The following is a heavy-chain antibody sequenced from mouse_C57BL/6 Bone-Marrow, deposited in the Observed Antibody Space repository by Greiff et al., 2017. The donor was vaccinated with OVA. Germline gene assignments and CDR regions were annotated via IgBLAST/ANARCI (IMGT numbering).Heavy chain of an antibody. CDR2: ISSGSSTI. CDR3: TRYTNWDDDMDY. CDR1: GFTFSDYG. D-gene: IGHD4-1*01. Sequence: EVQVVESGGGLVKPGGSLKLSCAASGFTFSDYGMHWVRQAPEKGLEWVAYISSGSSTIYYADTVKGRFTISRDNAKNTLFLQMTSLRSEDTAMSYATRYTNWDDDMDYWGQGTSVTVSS. J-gene: IGHJ4*01. V-gene: IGHV5-17*01.